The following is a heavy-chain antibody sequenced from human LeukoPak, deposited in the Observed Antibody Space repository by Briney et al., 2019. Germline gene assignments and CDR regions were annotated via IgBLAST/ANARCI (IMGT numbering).Heavy chain of an antibody. Sequence: GGSLRLSCAASGFTVSSNYMSWVRQAPGKGLERVSVIYSGGSTYYADSVKGRFTISRDNSNNTLYLQINSLRAEDTAVYYCARGTSGTFKSFDYWGQGTLVTVSS. J-gene: IGHJ4*02. V-gene: IGHV3-53*01. D-gene: IGHD1-26*01. CDR1: GFTVSSNY. CDR3: ARGTSGTFKSFDY. CDR2: IYSGGST.